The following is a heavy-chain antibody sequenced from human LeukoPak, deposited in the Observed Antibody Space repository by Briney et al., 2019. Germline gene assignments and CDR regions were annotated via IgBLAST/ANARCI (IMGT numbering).Heavy chain of an antibody. CDR2: IDTASDT. Sequence: GGSLRLSCAASGFTFSRYDMHWVRQPTGKGLEWVSAIDTASDTYYPGSVKGRFTISRENAKNSLYLLMNSLRAEDTAVYYCARFPQTRRIVGADDAFDIWGQGTMVTVSS. CDR3: ARFPQTRRIVGADDAFDI. J-gene: IGHJ3*02. D-gene: IGHD1-26*01. CDR1: GFTFSRYD. V-gene: IGHV3-13*01.